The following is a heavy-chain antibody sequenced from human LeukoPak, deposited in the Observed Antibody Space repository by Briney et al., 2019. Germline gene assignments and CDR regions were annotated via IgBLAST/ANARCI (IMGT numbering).Heavy chain of an antibody. Sequence: SQTLSLTCAISGXSVSSNSSAWNWIRQSPSRGLEWLGRTYYRSKWYSDYAESVKSRITINPDTSKNQFSLQLNSVTPEDTAVYYCARVTETTLSYWGQGTLVTVSS. J-gene: IGHJ4*02. V-gene: IGHV6-1*01. D-gene: IGHD1-7*01. CDR2: TYYRSKWYS. CDR3: ARVTETTLSY. CDR1: GXSVSSNSSA.